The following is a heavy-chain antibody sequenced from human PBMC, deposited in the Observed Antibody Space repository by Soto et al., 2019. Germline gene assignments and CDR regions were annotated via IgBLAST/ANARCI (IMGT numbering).Heavy chain of an antibody. D-gene: IGHD3-22*01. CDR1: GFTFSSYS. CDR2: ICSSSSYI. CDR3: ARDPHYYDSSGGIHYGMDV. J-gene: IGHJ6*02. Sequence: GGSLRLSCAASGFTFSSYSMNRVRQAPGKGLKWVSSICSSSSYIYYADSVKGRFTISRDNAKNSLYLQMNSLRAEDTAVYYCARDPHYYDSSGGIHYGMDVWGQGTTVTVSS. V-gene: IGHV3-21*01.